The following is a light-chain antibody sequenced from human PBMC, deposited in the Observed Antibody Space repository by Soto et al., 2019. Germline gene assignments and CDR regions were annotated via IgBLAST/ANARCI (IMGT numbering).Light chain of an antibody. Sequence: QSVPTQPASVSGSPGQSITISCTGTSSDVGSYNLVSWYQQHPGKAPKLMIYEGSKRPSGVSNRFSGSKSGNTASLTISGLQAEDEADYYCCSYAGSSTLVVFGGGTQLTVL. J-gene: IGLJ2*01. CDR3: CSYAGSSTLVV. CDR2: EGS. V-gene: IGLV2-23*01. CDR1: SSDVGSYNL.